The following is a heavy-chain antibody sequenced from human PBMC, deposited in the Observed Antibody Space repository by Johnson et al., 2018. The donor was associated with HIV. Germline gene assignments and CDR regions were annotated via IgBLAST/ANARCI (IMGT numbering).Heavy chain of an antibody. J-gene: IGHJ3*01. CDR2: ISSSGRTI. Sequence: QEQLVESGGGVVQPGRSLRLSCAASGFTFSDYYMSWIRQAPGKGLEWVSYISSSGRTIYYAASVKGRFTISRDNAKKSLFLQMNGLRADDTAVYYCARDRVYSGSYYSGAFDVWGQGAMVTVSS. CDR3: ARDRVYSGSYYSGAFDV. V-gene: IGHV3-11*01. CDR1: GFTFSDYY. D-gene: IGHD1-26*01.